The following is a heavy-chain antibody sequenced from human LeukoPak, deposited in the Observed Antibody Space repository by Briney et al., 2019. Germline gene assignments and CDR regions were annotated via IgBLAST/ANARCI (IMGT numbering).Heavy chain of an antibody. CDR3: AKDGSSGYYYVYWYFDL. V-gene: IGHV3-30*02. D-gene: IGHD3-22*01. J-gene: IGHJ2*01. CDR2: IRYDGSNK. Sequence: GGSLRLSCAASGFTFSSYAIHWVRQAPGKGLEWVAFIRYDGSNKYYADSVKGRFTISRDNSKNTLYLQMNSLRAEDTAVYYCAKDGSSGYYYVYWYFDLWGRGTLVTVSS. CDR1: GFTFSSYA.